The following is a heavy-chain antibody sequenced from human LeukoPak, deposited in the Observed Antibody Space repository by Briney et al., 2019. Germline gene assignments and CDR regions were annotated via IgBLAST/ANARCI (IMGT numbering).Heavy chain of an antibody. V-gene: IGHV7-4-1*02. Sequence: ASVKVSCKASGYTFTSNALGWVRQAPGQGLEWMGWINTNTGNPTYAQGFTGRFVFSLDTSDNTAYLQISSLQAEDTAVYYCASFFCTSGLCYYLDYWGQGTLVTVAS. CDR3: ASFFCTSGLCYYLDY. J-gene: IGHJ4*02. CDR1: GYTFTSNA. D-gene: IGHD2-8*01. CDR2: INTNTGNP.